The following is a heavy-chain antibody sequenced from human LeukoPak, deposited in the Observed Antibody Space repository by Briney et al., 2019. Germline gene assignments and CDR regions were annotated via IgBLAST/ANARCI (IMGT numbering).Heavy chain of an antibody. CDR2: ISSSSSYI. D-gene: IGHD4-17*01. CDR3: ARKYGDYVEYYFDY. CDR1: GFTFSTYT. Sequence: PGGSLRLSCAASGFTFSTYTMNWVRQAPGKGLEWVSSISSSSSYIYYADSVKGRFTISRDNAKNSLYLQMNSLRAEDTAVYYCARKYGDYVEYYFDYWGQGTLVTVSS. V-gene: IGHV3-21*01. J-gene: IGHJ4*02.